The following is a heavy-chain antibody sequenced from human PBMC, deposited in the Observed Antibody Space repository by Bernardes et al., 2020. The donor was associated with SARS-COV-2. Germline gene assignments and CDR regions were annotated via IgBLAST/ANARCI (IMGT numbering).Heavy chain of an antibody. V-gene: IGHV3-30*18. D-gene: IGHD6-13*01. J-gene: IGHJ6*02. CDR3: AKDRAGIAAAGTNPAKYYYYYGMDV. CDR1: GFTFSSYG. Sequence: GGSLRLSCAASGFTFSSYGMHWVRQAPGKGLEWVAVISYDGSNKYYADSVKGRFTISRDNSKNTLYLQMNSLRAEDTAVYYCAKDRAGIAAAGTNPAKYYYYYGMDVWGQGTTVTVSS. CDR2: ISYDGSNK.